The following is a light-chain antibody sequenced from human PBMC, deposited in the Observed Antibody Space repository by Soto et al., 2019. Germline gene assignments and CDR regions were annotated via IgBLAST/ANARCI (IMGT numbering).Light chain of an antibody. CDR3: QQGHTFPWT. Sequence: DIQMTQSPSSLSASVGDRVTITCRASQGITNYLNWYQQILGQAPRLLIYAASTLESGVPSRFSGSGSETDFTLSITSLQPEDFATYYCQQGHTFPWTFGQGTKVDNK. V-gene: IGKV1-39*01. CDR1: QGITNY. CDR2: AAS. J-gene: IGKJ1*01.